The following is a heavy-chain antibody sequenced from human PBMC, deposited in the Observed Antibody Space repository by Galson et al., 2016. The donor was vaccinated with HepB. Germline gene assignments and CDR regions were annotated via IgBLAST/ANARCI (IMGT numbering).Heavy chain of an antibody. J-gene: IGHJ4*02. V-gene: IGHV3-23*01. CDR3: AKGSALWFGESLDY. D-gene: IGHD3-10*01. Sequence: SLRLSCAASGFTFSSYAMSWVRQAPGKGLEWVSAFSGGGGRTYYADSVKGRFTISRDNSKNTLYLQMNSLRVEDTAVYYCAKGSALWFGESLDYRGQGTLVTVSS. CDR1: GFTFSSYA. CDR2: FSGGGGRT.